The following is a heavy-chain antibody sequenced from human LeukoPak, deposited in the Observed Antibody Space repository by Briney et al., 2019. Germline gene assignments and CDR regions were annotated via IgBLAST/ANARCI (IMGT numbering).Heavy chain of an antibody. CDR3: ARYPLSYSSNWHYYFDY. CDR2: ISGSNGNT. D-gene: IGHD6-13*01. Sequence: ASVTVSCTASGYTFTSYGVSWVRQAPGQGLEWMGWISGSNGNTNNAQKVQGRVTMTTDTSTSTAYMELRSLRSDDTAVYYCARYPLSYSSNWHYYFDYWGQGTLLTVSS. J-gene: IGHJ4*02. CDR1: GYTFTSYG. V-gene: IGHV1-18*01.